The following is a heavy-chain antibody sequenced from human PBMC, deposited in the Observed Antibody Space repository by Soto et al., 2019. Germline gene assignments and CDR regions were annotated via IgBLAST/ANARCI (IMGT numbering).Heavy chain of an antibody. V-gene: IGHV3-30-3*01. CDR2: ISYDGGNK. CDR1: GSTLGSFA. J-gene: IGHJ4*02. CDR3: VRDKSPYSSGWHNRHFDY. D-gene: IGHD6-19*01. Sequence: QVQLVESGGGVVQPGRSLKLPCAASGSTLGSFAMHWVPQAPGRGLGGWQVISYDGGNKYYADSVKGRFTISRDNSKTLYLQMNSLRAEDTAVYYCVRDKSPYSSGWHNRHFDYWGQGTLVTVSS.